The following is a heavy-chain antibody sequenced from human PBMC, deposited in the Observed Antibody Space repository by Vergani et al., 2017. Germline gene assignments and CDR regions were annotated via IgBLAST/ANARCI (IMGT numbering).Heavy chain of an antibody. CDR2: IYYSGST. D-gene: IGHD5-18*01. CDR3: ARVPIGDSYGWCYYYGMDV. CDR1: GGSISSYY. Sequence: QVQLQESGPGLVKPSETLSLTCTVSGGSISSYYWRWIRQPPGKGLEWIGYIYYSGSTNYNPSLKRRVTISGDTSKNQFSLKLSSVTAADTAVYYCARVPIGDSYGWCYYYGMDVWGQGTTVTVSS. V-gene: IGHV4-59*01. J-gene: IGHJ6*02.